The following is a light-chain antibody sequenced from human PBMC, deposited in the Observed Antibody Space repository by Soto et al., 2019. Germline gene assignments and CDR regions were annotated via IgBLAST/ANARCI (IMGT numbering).Light chain of an antibody. J-gene: IGKJ2*01. CDR1: QTISSR. V-gene: IGKV1-5*03. CDR2: KAT. CDR3: QQYNEFQYT. Sequence: DIQMTQSPSSLSASVGDRVTITCRASQTISSRLAWYQQKPGQAPKLLIYKATNLQTGVASRFSGSGSGTEFSLTISSLQPDDFAVYYCQQYNEFQYTFGQGDQTGHQ.